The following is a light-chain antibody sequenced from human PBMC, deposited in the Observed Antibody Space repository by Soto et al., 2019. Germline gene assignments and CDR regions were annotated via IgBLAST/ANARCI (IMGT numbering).Light chain of an antibody. J-gene: IGLJ2*01. Sequence: QAVVTQSPSASGTPGQRVTISCSGSSSNIGSNYVDWYQQLPGTAPRLLMYRNDQRPSGVPDRFSGSKSGTSASLAISGLRSEDEADYYCAAWDDGLSGPVFGGGTKVTVL. CDR1: SSNIGSNY. CDR2: RND. V-gene: IGLV1-47*01. CDR3: AAWDDGLSGPV.